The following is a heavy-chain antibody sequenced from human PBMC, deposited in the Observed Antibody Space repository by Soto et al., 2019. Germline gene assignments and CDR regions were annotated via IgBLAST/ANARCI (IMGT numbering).Heavy chain of an antibody. CDR2: ISASGGNT. V-gene: IGHV3-23*01. J-gene: IGHJ3*01. Sequence: EVQLLESGGGLVQPGGSLRLSCTGSGFIFSTFAMSWVRQAPGKGMEKLSAISASGGNTYYPDSVKGRFTISRDISENTLYLQMSSLGGEATAVYHCAKQPTSTVEGACDLRGRGTMVTVSS. CDR1: GFIFSTFA. CDR3: AKQPTSTVEGACDL. D-gene: IGHD4-17*01.